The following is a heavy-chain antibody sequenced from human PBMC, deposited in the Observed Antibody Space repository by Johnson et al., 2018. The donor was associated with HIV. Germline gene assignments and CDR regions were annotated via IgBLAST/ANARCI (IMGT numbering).Heavy chain of an antibody. CDR1: GFTFSNYA. Sequence: QVQLVESGGGVVQPGRSLRLSCAASGFTFSNYAMHWVRQAPGKGLEWVAILPYDGSNKYYADSVKGRFTISRDNSKNTLYLQMNSLRAEDTAVYYCARDRMRGATKDAFDIWGQGTMVTVS. CDR3: ARDRMRGATKDAFDI. V-gene: IGHV3-30-3*01. CDR2: LPYDGSNK. J-gene: IGHJ3*02. D-gene: IGHD1-26*01.